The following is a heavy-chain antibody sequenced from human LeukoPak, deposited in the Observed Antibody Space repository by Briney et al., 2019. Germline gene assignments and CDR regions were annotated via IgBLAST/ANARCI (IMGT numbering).Heavy chain of an antibody. D-gene: IGHD3-10*01. CDR3: ARGRDYAFDV. CDR2: SSSSTTTM. V-gene: IGHV3-48*02. CDR1: GVTLRSES. J-gene: IGHJ3*01. Sequence: PGGSLRLSCAASGVTLRSESMNWVRQAPGKGLEWISHSSSSTTTMYYADPVKGRFTTSRDNTKNSLYLQLESLRDEDTAIYYCARGRDYAFDVWGQRTMVTVPS.